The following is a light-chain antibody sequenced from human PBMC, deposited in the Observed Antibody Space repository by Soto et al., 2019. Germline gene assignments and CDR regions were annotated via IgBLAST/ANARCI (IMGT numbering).Light chain of an antibody. Sequence: LTQPASVSGSPGQSITISCTGTSRDVGAYDYVSWYLQYPDKAPQLLIYYVDHRPSGVSSRFSGSKSGNTASLTISGLQAEDEGDYYCCSYADGSIYFFGTGTKVTV. CDR3: CSYADGSIYF. CDR2: YVD. V-gene: IGLV2-14*03. CDR1: SRDVGAYDY. J-gene: IGLJ1*01.